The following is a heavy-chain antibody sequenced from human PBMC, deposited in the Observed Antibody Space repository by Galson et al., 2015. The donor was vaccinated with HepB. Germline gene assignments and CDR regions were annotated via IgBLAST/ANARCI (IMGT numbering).Heavy chain of an antibody. V-gene: IGHV1-69*10. D-gene: IGHD2-21*01. CDR2: IIPILGIA. Sequence: SVKVSCKASGGTFSSYAISWVRQAPGQGLEWMGGIIPILGIANYAQKFQGRVTITADKSTSTAYMEVSSLRSEDTAVYYCARGSGDQKFDYWGQGTLVTVPS. CDR1: GGTFSSYA. CDR3: ARGSGDQKFDY. J-gene: IGHJ4*02.